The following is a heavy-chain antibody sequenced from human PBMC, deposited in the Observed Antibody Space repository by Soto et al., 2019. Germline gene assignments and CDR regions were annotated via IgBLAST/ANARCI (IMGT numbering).Heavy chain of an antibody. CDR2: INPSGDTT. Sequence: QVQLVQSGAEVKKPGASVKVSCKASGYTFSSYYMHWVRQAPGHGLEWMGIINPSGDTTTYPQNLQSRGTMTTATATSTLYLELSSLRSEDTAVYYCARGDGYFGSGSTSYFSNWGQGTLVTVSS. V-gene: IGHV1-46*04. J-gene: IGHJ4*02. CDR1: GYTFSSYY. D-gene: IGHD3-10*01. CDR3: ARGDGYFGSGSTSYFSN.